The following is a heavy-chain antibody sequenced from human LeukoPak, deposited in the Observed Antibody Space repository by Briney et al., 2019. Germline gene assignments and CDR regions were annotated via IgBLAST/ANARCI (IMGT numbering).Heavy chain of an antibody. CDR3: AKVVGSSNAFDI. CDR2: IWYGGSNK. Sequence: PGRSLRLSCAASGFTFSSYGMHWVRQAPGKGLEWVAVIWYGGSNKYYAGSVKGRFTISRDNSKNTLYLQMNSLRAEDTAVNYCAKVVGSSNAFDIWGQGTMVTVSS. V-gene: IGHV3-33*06. D-gene: IGHD1-26*01. CDR1: GFTFSSYG. J-gene: IGHJ3*02.